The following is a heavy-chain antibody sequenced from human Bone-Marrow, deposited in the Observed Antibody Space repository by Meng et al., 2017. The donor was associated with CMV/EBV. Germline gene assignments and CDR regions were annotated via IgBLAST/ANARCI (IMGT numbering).Heavy chain of an antibody. CDR3: VRSSGWSLFDY. CDR1: GYTFSDYY. CDR2: IRSDGSAT. J-gene: IGHJ4*02. D-gene: IGHD6-19*01. Sequence: QVQLMQSGAGVKGPGASVKASCKTSGYTFSDYYMHWVRQAPGQGLEWMGWIRSDGSATNYAQKFRGRVTMTRDASVSTAYMELSGLTSDDTAVYFCVRSSGWSLFDYWGPGALVTVSS. V-gene: IGHV1-2*02.